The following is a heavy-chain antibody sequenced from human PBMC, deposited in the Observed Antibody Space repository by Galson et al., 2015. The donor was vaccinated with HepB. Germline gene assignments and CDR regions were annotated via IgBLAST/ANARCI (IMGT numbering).Heavy chain of an antibody. D-gene: IGHD2-15*01. V-gene: IGHV1-18*01. CDR3: ARRSPGYCSGGSCSRTGFDY. CDR2: ISAYNGNT. Sequence: SVKVSCKASGYTFTSYGISWVRQAPGQGLEWMGWISAYNGNTNYAQKLQGRVTMTTDTSTSTAYMELRSLRSDDTAVYYCARRSPGYCSGGSCSRTGFDYWGQGTLVTVSS. CDR1: GYTFTSYG. J-gene: IGHJ4*02.